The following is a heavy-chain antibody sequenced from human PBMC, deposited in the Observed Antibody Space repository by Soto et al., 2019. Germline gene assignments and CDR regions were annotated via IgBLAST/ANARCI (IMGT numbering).Heavy chain of an antibody. V-gene: IGHV4-39*01. J-gene: IGHJ6*02. D-gene: IGHD4-17*01. Sequence: QLQLQESGPGLVKPSETLSLTCTVSGGSISSSSYYWGWIRQPPGKGLEWIGSIYYSGSTYYNPSLQSRVTISVDTSKNQFSLKLSSVTAADTAVYYCARDVYYGEQNYYYYGMDVWGQGTTVTVSS. CDR3: ARDVYYGEQNYYYYGMDV. CDR2: IYYSGST. CDR1: GGSISSSSYY.